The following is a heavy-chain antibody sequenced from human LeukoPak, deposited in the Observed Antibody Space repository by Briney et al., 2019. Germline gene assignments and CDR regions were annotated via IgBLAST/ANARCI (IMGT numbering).Heavy chain of an antibody. CDR3: ARGRITGSHDWFDP. CDR1: GYTFTRYD. V-gene: IGHV1-8*03. D-gene: IGHD1-20*01. Sequence: ASVKVSCKASGYTFTRYDMNWVRQATGQGLEWMGWMNPNNGNTGYTQKFQGRVTITRNTSISTAYIELSSLRSEDTAVYYCARGRITGSHDWFDPWGQGTLVTVSS. J-gene: IGHJ5*02. CDR2: MNPNNGNT.